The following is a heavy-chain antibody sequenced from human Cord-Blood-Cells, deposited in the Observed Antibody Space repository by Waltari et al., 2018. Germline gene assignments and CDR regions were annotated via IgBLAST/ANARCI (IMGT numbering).Heavy chain of an antibody. D-gene: IGHD6-13*01. J-gene: IGHJ4*02. CDR1: GYSISSGYY. CDR2: IYHSGST. V-gene: IGHV4-38-2*02. Sequence: QVQLQESGPGLVKPSETLSLTCAVSGYSISSGYYWGWIRQPPGKGLEWIGSIYHSGSTYYNPSLKSRVTISVDTSKNRFSLKLSSVTAADTAVYYCAREVAAAAYFDYWGQGTLVTVSS. CDR3: AREVAAAAYFDY.